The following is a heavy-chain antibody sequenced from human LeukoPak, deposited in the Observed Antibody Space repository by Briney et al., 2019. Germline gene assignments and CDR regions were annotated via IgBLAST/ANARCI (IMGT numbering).Heavy chain of an antibody. CDR1: GFTFSSYA. Sequence: LRPSCAASGFTFSSYAMSWVRQAPGKGLEWIGYIYHSGSTYYNPSLKSRVTISVDRSKNQFSLKLSSVTAADTAVYYCARLGWFGEFGYWGQGTLVTVSS. CDR3: ARLGWFGEFGY. D-gene: IGHD3-10*01. V-gene: IGHV4-30-2*01. J-gene: IGHJ4*02. CDR2: IYHSGST.